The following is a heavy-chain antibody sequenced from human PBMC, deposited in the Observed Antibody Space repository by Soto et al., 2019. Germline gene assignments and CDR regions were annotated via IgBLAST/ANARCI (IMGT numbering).Heavy chain of an antibody. Sequence: QLQLQESGPGLVKPSETLSLTCTVSGGSISSSSYYWGWIRQPPGKGLEWIGSIYYSGSTYYTPSLKSRVTISVDTSKNQFSLKLSSVTAADTAVYYCARGYSSSSVDYWGQGTLVTVSS. CDR2: IYYSGST. J-gene: IGHJ4*02. CDR1: GGSISSSSYY. D-gene: IGHD6-6*01. V-gene: IGHV4-39*01. CDR3: ARGYSSSSVDY.